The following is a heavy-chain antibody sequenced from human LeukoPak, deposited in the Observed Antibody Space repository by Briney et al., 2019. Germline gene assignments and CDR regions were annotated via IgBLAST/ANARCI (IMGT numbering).Heavy chain of an antibody. J-gene: IGHJ5*02. CDR2: IYPGDSDT. CDR3: ARAIQGYCSGGSCYSVVWFDP. D-gene: IGHD2-15*01. V-gene: IGHV5-51*01. CDR1: GYSFTSYW. Sequence: GESLKISCQGSGYSFTSYWIGWVRQMPGKGLEWMGIIYPGDSDTRSSPSLQGQVTISADKSISTAYLQWSSLKASDTAMYYCARAIQGYCSGGSCYSVVWFDPWGQGTLVTVSS.